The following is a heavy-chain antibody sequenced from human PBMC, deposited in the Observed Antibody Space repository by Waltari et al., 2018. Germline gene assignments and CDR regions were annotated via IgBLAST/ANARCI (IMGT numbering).Heavy chain of an antibody. CDR2: IWYDGSNK. CDR3: AKAPYYYYYMDV. J-gene: IGHJ6*03. CDR1: GFTFSSYG. Sequence: QVQLVESGGGVVQPGRSLRLSCAASGFTFSSYGMHWVRQAPGKGLEWVAVIWYDGSNKYYADSVKGQFTISRDNSKNTLYLQMNSLRAEDTAMYYCAKAPYYYYYMDVWGKGTTVTVSS. V-gene: IGHV3-30*18.